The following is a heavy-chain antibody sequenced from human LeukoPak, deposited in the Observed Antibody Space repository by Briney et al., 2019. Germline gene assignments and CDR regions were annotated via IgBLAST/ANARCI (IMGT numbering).Heavy chain of an antibody. CDR3: ARMKSYGLDY. J-gene: IGHJ4*02. V-gene: IGHV4-4*07. D-gene: IGHD3-10*01. Sequence: SETLSLTCTVSGGSISSYFWSWIRQPAGKELEWIGRIYTSGNTNYNPSLKSRVTMSVDTSKNQFSLKLTSVTAADTAVYFCARMKSYGLDYWGQGTLVTVSS. CDR2: IYTSGNT. CDR1: GGSISSYF.